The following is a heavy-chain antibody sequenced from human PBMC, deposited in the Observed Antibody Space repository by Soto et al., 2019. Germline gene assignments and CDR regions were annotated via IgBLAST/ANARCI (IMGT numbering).Heavy chain of an antibody. V-gene: IGHV5-51*03. CDR3: ARRGYCRSTGCQAGLEFDS. D-gene: IGHD2-2*01. J-gene: IGHJ4*02. CDR1: GYSFTSYW. Sequence: EVQLVQSGAEVKKPGESLKISCKGSGYSFTSYWIGWVRQMPGKGLEWMGIIYPGDSDTRYSPSFQGQVTISADKSISPADLQWSSLKASATAMYYCARRGYCRSTGCQAGLEFDSWGQGTLVTVSS. CDR2: IYPGDSDT.